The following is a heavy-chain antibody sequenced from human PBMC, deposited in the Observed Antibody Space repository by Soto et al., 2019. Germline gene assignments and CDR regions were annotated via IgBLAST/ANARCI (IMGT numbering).Heavy chain of an antibody. CDR1: GFSLSTSGAA. D-gene: IGHD3-3*01. CDR2: IYWDGDK. V-gene: IGHV2-5*02. Sequence: QINLIESGPTLVKPTQTLTLTCTFSGFSLSTSGAAVGWVRQPPGRAPEWLALIYWDGDKRYNASLGNRLTITKDTAMNQVVLTLTNVDPADMATYYCAHRATMTIFGLIIDTGIWFDPWGQGTRVIVSS. CDR3: AHRATMTIFGLIIDTGIWFDP. J-gene: IGHJ5*02.